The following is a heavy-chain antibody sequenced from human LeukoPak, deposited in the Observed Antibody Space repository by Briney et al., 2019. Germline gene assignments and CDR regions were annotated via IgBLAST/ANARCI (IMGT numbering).Heavy chain of an antibody. J-gene: IGHJ4*02. CDR1: GFTVSSNY. CDR2: IYSGGTI. Sequence: GGSLRLSCAASGFTVSSNYMAWVRQAPGKGLEWVSVIYSGGTIYYADSVKGRFTISIDNSKITLYLQMNSLTAEETAVYYCAREGSYDGSTLWYFDYWGQGTLVTVSS. CDR3: AREGSYDGSTLWYFDY. V-gene: IGHV3-53*01. D-gene: IGHD3-22*01.